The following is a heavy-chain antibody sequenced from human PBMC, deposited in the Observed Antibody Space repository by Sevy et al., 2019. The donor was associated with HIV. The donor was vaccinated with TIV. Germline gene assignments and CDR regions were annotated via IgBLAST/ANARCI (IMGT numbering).Heavy chain of an antibody. CDR3: ARDLGISGQLYYYGMDV. CDR2: IYHSGST. J-gene: IGHJ6*02. D-gene: IGHD5-18*01. Sequence: SETLSLTCTVSGYSISSGYYWGWIRQPPGKGLEWIGSIYHSGSTYYNPSLKSRVTISVDTSKNQFSLKLSSVTAADTAVYYCARDLGISGQLYYYGMDVWGQGTTVTVSS. V-gene: IGHV4-38-2*02. CDR1: GYSISSGYY.